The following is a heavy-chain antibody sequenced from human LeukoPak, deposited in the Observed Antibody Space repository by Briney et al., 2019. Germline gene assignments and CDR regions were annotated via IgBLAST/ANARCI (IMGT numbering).Heavy chain of an antibody. D-gene: IGHD5-24*01. CDR3: ASQIRDGYKGDAFDI. CDR1: GFTFSSYS. Sequence: GGSLRLSCAASGFTFSSYSMNWVRQAPGKGLEWVSYISSSSSTIYYADSVKGRFTISRDNAKNSLYLQMNSLRAEDTAVYYCASQIRDGYKGDAFDIWGQGTMVTVSS. CDR2: ISSSSSTI. V-gene: IGHV3-48*01. J-gene: IGHJ3*02.